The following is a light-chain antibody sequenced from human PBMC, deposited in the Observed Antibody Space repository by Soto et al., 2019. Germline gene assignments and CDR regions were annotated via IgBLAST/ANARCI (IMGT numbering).Light chain of an antibody. V-gene: IGLV1-47*02. CDR2: LGD. CDR1: TSNIGTFY. CDR3: AAWDDNLNAYV. Sequence: QSALTQPPSASSTPGQTGTISCSGSTSNIGTFYVYWYQHLPGTAPKLLIYLGDQRASGVSDRFSGSKSGTSASLAINGLRSDDEADYYCAAWDDNLNAYVFGSGTKLTVL. J-gene: IGLJ1*01.